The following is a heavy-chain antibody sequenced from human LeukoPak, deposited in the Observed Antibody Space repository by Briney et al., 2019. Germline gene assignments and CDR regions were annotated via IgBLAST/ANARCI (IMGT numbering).Heavy chain of an antibody. V-gene: IGHV1-2*02. CDR1: GYTFTGYY. J-gene: IGHJ4*02. CDR2: INPNSGGT. D-gene: IGHD3-3*01. CDR3: ARPSLRFLELYYFDY. Sequence: GASVKVSCKASGYTFTGYYMHWVRQAPGQGLEWMGWINPNSGGTNYAQKFQGRVTMTRDTSISTAYMELSRLRSDDTAVYYCARPSLRFLELYYFDYWGQGTLVTVSS.